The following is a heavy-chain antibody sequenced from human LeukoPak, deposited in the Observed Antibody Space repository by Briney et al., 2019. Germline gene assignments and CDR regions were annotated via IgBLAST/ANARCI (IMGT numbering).Heavy chain of an antibody. Sequence: GASVKVSCKASGYTFTSYYIHWVRQAPGQGLEYMGIIRPSGSTAYAQKFQGRVTMTRDTSTSAVYMELSSLRSEDTAVYFCARQEDSSGYYHYYWGQGTLVTVSS. V-gene: IGHV1-46*01. J-gene: IGHJ4*02. D-gene: IGHD3-22*01. CDR3: ARQEDSSGYYHYY. CDR2: IRPSGST. CDR1: GYTFTSYY.